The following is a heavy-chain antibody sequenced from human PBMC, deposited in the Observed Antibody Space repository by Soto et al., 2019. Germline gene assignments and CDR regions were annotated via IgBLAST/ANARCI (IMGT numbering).Heavy chain of an antibody. CDR2: ITGSGGNT. D-gene: IGHD6-13*01. CDR3: AKDGTQPDTNSWYY. J-gene: IGHJ4*02. V-gene: IGHV3-23*01. Sequence: EVQLLESGGGLVQPGGSLRLSCAASGFTFSNYAMNWVRQAPGKGLEWVSAITGSGGNTYYADSVKGRFTISRDNPRNTLFLQMNWLRAEDTAIYYCAKDGTQPDTNSWYYWGQAILVIVSS. CDR1: GFTFSNYA.